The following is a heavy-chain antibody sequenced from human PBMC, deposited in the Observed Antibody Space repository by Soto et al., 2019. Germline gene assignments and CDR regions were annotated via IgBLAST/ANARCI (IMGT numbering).Heavy chain of an antibody. CDR3: ARERVTIFGVVIMSSGMDV. CDR1: GGTFSSYA. D-gene: IGHD3-3*01. V-gene: IGHV1-69*01. CDR2: TIPIFGTA. Sequence: QVQLVQSGAEVKKPGSSVKVSCKASGGTFSSYAISWVRQAPGQGLEWMGGTIPIFGTANYAQKFQGRVTITADESTSTAYMGLSSLRSEDTAVYYCARERVTIFGVVIMSSGMDVWGQGTTVTVSS. J-gene: IGHJ6*02.